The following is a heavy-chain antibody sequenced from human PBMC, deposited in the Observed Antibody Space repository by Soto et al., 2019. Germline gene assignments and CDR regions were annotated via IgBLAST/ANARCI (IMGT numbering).Heavy chain of an antibody. D-gene: IGHD6-6*01. Sequence: GASVKVSCKASGGTFSSYAISWVRQAPGQGLEWMGGIIPIFGTANYAQKFQGRVTITADKSTSTAYMELSSLRSEDTAVYYCARERQLVRRAAVDGLDPWGQGTLVTVSS. J-gene: IGHJ5*02. V-gene: IGHV1-69*06. CDR1: GGTFSSYA. CDR3: ARERQLVRRAAVDGLDP. CDR2: IIPIFGTA.